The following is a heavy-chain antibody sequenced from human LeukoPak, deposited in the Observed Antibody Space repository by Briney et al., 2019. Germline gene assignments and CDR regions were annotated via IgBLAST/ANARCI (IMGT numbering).Heavy chain of an antibody. CDR1: GGTFSSYA. CDR3: ARGITRIQLWLGY. CDR2: IIPILGIA. Sequence: GASVKVSCKASGGTFSSYAISWVRQAPGQGLEWMGRIIPILGIANYAQKFQGRVTITADKSTSTAYMELSSLRSEDTAVYYCARGITRIQLWLGYWGQGTLVTVSS. V-gene: IGHV1-69*04. J-gene: IGHJ4*02. D-gene: IGHD5-18*01.